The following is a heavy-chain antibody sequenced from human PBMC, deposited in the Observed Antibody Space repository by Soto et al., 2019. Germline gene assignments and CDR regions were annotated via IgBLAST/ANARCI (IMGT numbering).Heavy chain of an antibody. J-gene: IGHJ4*02. CDR1: GGTFSSYA. Sequence: ASVKVSCKXSGGTFSSYAISWVRQAPGQGLEWMGGIIPIFGTANYAQKFQGRVTITADKSTSTAYMELSSLRSEDTAVYYCARSSFSSMGNPYYFDYWGQGTLVTVS. D-gene: IGHD6-6*01. CDR2: IIPIFGTA. V-gene: IGHV1-69*06. CDR3: ARSSFSSMGNPYYFDY.